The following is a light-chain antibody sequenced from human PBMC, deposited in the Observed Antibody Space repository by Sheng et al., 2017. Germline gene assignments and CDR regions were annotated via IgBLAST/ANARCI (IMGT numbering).Light chain of an antibody. V-gene: IGLV2-14*01. CDR2: EVN. Sequence: QSALTQPASVSGSPGQSITISCSGTSSDVGAFKYVSWYQQHPDKAPKLMIYEVNNRPSGVSNRFSGSKSGNTASLTISGLQAEDEADYYCSSFTTSNTDVFGTGTKVTVL. CDR3: SSFTTSNTDV. CDR1: SSDVGAFKY. J-gene: IGLJ1*01.